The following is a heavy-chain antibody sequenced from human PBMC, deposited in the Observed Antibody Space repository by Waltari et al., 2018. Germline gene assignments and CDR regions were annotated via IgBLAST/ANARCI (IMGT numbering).Heavy chain of an antibody. V-gene: IGHV4-61*09. CDR3: ARSPTGWGYFDH. CDR2: IYTSWST. J-gene: IGHJ4*02. CDR1: GGSVSRGRDY. Sequence: QVQLQESGPGLVKPSQTLSLTCTVSGGSVSRGRDYWSWIRQPAGKGLEWGGHIYTSWSTNYNPSLKSRVTISRDTSKNQFYLELRSMTAADTAVYYCARSPTGWGYFDHWGQATLVTVSS. D-gene: IGHD6-19*01.